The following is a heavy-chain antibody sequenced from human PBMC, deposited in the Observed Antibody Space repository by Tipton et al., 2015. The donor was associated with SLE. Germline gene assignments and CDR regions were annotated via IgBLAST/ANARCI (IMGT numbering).Heavy chain of an antibody. Sequence: QLVQSGGGVVQPGGSRRLSCTASGFTFTNYGIHWVRQAPGKGLEWLAFIRDDDSNQNYAKSVKGRFTISRDNSKNTAYLQMSSLRGEDTAVYYCAKDMGVPSRLLYQYGLDVWGQGTTVTVSS. V-gene: IGHV3-30*02. CDR3: AKDMGVPSRLLYQYGLDV. CDR2: IRDDDSNQ. J-gene: IGHJ6*02. CDR1: GFTFTNYG. D-gene: IGHD3-16*01.